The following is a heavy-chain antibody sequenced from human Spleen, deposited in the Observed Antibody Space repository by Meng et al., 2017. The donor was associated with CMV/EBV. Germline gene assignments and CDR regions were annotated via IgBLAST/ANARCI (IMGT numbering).Heavy chain of an antibody. CDR2: ISSSSSTI. Sequence: GGSLRLSCAASGFTFSSYSMNWVRQAPGKGLEWVSYISSSSSTIYYADSVKGRFTISRDNAKNSLYLQMNSLRAEDTAVYYCARGREQSSGYRDPWGQGTLVTVSS. CDR3: ARGREQSSGYRDP. J-gene: IGHJ5*02. V-gene: IGHV3-48*04. CDR1: GFTFSSYS. D-gene: IGHD1-26*01.